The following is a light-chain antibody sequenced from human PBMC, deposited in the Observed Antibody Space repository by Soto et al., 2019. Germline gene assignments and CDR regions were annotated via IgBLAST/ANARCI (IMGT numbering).Light chain of an antibody. CDR1: QGISNF. J-gene: IGKJ5*01. CDR3: QKYSSVIT. CDR2: AAS. V-gene: IGKV1-27*01. Sequence: DIQMTQSPSSLSASVGDRVTITCRASQGISNFLAWYQQKPVKVPKLLISAASTLQSGVPCRFSGSGSGTDFTLTITSLQPEDVATYYCQKYSSVITFGQGTRLEIK.